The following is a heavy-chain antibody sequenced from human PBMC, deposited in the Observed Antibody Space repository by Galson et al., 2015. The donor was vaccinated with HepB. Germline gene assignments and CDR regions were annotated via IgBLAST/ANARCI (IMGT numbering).Heavy chain of an antibody. Sequence: SLRLSCAASGFTFSSYGMHWVRQAPGKGLEWVAVISYDGINKYYADSVKGRFTISRDNSKNALYLQMNSLRAEDTAVYYCAKDRGSGSYYNGDPYNWFDPWGQGTLVTVSS. CDR1: GFTFSSYG. CDR3: AKDRGSGSYYNGDPYNWFDP. CDR2: ISYDGINK. J-gene: IGHJ5*02. D-gene: IGHD3-10*01. V-gene: IGHV3-30*18.